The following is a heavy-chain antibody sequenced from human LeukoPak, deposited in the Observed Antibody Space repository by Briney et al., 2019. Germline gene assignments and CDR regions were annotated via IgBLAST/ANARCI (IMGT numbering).Heavy chain of an antibody. CDR1: GFTFSSYA. J-gene: IGHJ4*01. CDR3: ARDGAAAGVFDY. Sequence: GGSLRLSCAASGFTFSSYAMHWVRQAPGKGLEYVSAISSNGGSTYYANSVKGRFTISRDNSKNTLYLQMGSLRAEDMAVYYCARDGAAAGVFDYWGQEPWSPSPQ. CDR2: ISSNGGST. V-gene: IGHV3-64*01. D-gene: IGHD6-13*01.